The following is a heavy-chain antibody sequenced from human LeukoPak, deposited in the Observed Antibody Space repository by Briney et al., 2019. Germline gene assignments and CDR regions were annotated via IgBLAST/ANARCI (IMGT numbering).Heavy chain of an antibody. Sequence: SETLSLTCTVSGGSISSGDYYWSWIRQPPGKGLEWIGYIYYSGSTYYNPSLKSRVTISVDTSKNQFSLKLSSVTAADTAVYYCARAHITMVRGVINVGAFDIWGQGTMVTVSS. D-gene: IGHD3-10*01. CDR1: GGSISSGDYY. V-gene: IGHV4-30-4*01. CDR3: ARAHITMVRGVINVGAFDI. J-gene: IGHJ3*02. CDR2: IYYSGST.